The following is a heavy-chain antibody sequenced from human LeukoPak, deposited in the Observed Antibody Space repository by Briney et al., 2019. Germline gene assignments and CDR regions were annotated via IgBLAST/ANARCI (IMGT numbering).Heavy chain of an antibody. D-gene: IGHD3-10*01. CDR1: GFTFSSYG. V-gene: IGHV3-30*18. J-gene: IGHJ4*02. CDR3: AKDLWASYGSGRTPFDY. Sequence: GGSLRLSCAASGFTFSSYGMHWVRQAPGKGLEWVAVISYDGSNKYYADSVKGRFTISRDNSKNTLYLQMNSLRAEDTAVYYCAKDLWASYGSGRTPFDYWGQGTLVTVSS. CDR2: ISYDGSNK.